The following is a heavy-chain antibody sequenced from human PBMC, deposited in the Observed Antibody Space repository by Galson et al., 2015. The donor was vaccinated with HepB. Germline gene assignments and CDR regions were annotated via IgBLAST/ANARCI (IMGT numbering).Heavy chain of an antibody. D-gene: IGHD6-19*01. J-gene: IGHJ3*02. V-gene: IGHV3-23*01. CDR3: AKLPSPVLRWLVRPFDI. CDR2: ISGSGGST. CDR1: GFTFSSYA. Sequence: SLRLSCAASGFTFSSYAMSWVRQAPGKGLEWVSAISGSGGSTYYADSVKGRFTISRDNSKNTLYLQMNSLRAEDTAVYYCAKLPSPVLRWLVRPFDIWGQGTMVTVSS.